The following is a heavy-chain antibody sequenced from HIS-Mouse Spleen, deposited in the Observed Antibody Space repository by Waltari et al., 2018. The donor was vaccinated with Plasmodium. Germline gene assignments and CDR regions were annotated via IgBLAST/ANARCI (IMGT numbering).Heavy chain of an antibody. CDR1: GFTFSSYG. Sequence: QVQLVESGGGVVQPGRSLRLSCAASGFTFSSYGMHWVRQTPGKGLEWGAVIAYDGSNKYYADTVKGRFTISRDNSKNTLYLQMNSLRAEDTAVYYCAKDRWAYFDYWGQGTLVTVSS. D-gene: IGHD1-26*01. CDR2: IAYDGSNK. CDR3: AKDRWAYFDY. V-gene: IGHV3-30*18. J-gene: IGHJ4*02.